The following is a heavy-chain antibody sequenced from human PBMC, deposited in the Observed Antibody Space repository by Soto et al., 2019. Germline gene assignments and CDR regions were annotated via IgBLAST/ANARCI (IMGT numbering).Heavy chain of an antibody. CDR1: GFTFSSYG. CDR3: ASGYCSGGSCPDY. Sequence: QVRLVESGGGVVQPGRSLRLSCAASGFTFSSYGMHWVRQAPGKGLEWVAVIWYDGSNKYYADSVKGRFTISRDDSKNTLYLQMNSLRAEDTAVYYCASGYCSGGSCPDYWGQGTLVTVSS. CDR2: IWYDGSNK. J-gene: IGHJ4*02. D-gene: IGHD2-15*01. V-gene: IGHV3-33*01.